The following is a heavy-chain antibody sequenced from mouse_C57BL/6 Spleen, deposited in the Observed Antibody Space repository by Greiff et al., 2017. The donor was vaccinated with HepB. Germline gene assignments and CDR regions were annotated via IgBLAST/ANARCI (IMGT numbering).Heavy chain of an antibody. CDR1: GYSFTGYY. V-gene: IGHV1-42*01. Sequence: EVKVVESGPELVKPGASVKISCKASGYSFTGYYMNWVKQSPEKSLEWIGEINPSTGGTTYNQKFKAKATLTVDKSSSTAYMQLKSLTSEDSAVYYCARNSFDYWGQGTTLTVSS. J-gene: IGHJ2*01. CDR2: INPSTGGT. CDR3: ARNSFDY.